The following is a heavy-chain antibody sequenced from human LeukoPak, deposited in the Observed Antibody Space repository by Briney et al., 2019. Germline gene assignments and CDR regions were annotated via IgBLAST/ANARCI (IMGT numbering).Heavy chain of an antibody. CDR1: GASISDYY. D-gene: IGHD3-10*01. CDR3: ARARGRITLYRGVINDDFDL. CDR2: IYNSGTT. V-gene: IGHV4-59*01. Sequence: PSETPSLTCAVSGASISDYYWNWIRQPPGKGLEWIGYIYNSGTTNYNPSLKSRVTISVDTSKTQLSLKLSSVTAADTAVYYCARARGRITLYRGVINDDFDLWGQGTTAIVSS. J-gene: IGHJ3*01.